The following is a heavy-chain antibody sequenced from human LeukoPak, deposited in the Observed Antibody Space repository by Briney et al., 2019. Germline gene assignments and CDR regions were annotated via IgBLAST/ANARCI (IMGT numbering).Heavy chain of an antibody. Sequence: ASVKVSCKASEYTFTGYYMHWVRQAPGQGLEWMGWINPNSGGTNYAQKFQGRVTMTRDTSISTAYMELSRLRSDDTAVYYCAARDYYDSSAYWYFDLWGRGTLVTVSS. CDR3: AARDYYDSSAYWYFDL. J-gene: IGHJ2*01. V-gene: IGHV1-2*02. CDR1: EYTFTGYY. D-gene: IGHD3-22*01. CDR2: INPNSGGT.